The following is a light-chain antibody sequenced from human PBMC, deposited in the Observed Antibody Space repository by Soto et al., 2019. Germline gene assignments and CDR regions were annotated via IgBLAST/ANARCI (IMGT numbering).Light chain of an antibody. J-gene: IGKJ1*01. Sequence: DIQMTQSPSTLSASIGDRVSITCRASQSISKWLAWHQQKPGKAPKLLIYDASTLQSGVPPRFSGSGSGTEFTLTIRSLQPDDFATYYCQQYNSYWTFGQGTKVEIK. V-gene: IGKV1-5*01. CDR3: QQYNSYWT. CDR2: DAS. CDR1: QSISKW.